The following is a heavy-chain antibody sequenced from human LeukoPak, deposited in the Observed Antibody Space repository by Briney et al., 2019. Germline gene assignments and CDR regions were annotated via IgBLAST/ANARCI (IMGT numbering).Heavy chain of an antibody. J-gene: IGHJ5*02. V-gene: IGHV4-39*01. D-gene: IGHD3-10*01. Sequence: SETLSLTCTVSGGSVTSSSYSWGWIRQPPEKGLEWIATIYYTGSTFYNPSLRSRVTISLDTSKNQFSLKLSSVTAADTAVYYCARAFGTKNWFDPWGQGTLVTVSS. CDR3: ARAFGTKNWFDP. CDR2: IYYTGST. CDR1: GGSVTSSSYS.